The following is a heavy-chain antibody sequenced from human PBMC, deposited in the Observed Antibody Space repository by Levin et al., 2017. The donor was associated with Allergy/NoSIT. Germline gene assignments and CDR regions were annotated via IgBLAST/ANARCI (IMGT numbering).Heavy chain of an antibody. CDR1: GGSFSGYY. V-gene: IGHV4-34*01. Sequence: SSETLSLTCAVYGGSFSGYYWSWIRQPPGKGLEWIGEINHSGSTNYNPSLKSRVTISVDTSKNQFSLSLSSVTAADTAVYYCARNEGGAPDYWGQGTLVTVSS. D-gene: IGHD1-26*01. CDR2: INHSGST. CDR3: ARNEGGAPDY. J-gene: IGHJ4*02.